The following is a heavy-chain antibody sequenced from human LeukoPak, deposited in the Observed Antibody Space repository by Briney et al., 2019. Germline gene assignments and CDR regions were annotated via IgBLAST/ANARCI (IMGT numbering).Heavy chain of an antibody. Sequence: ASVKVSCKASGYTFTGYYMHWVRQAPGQGLEWMGWINPNSGGTNYAQKFQGRVTMTRDTSISTAYMELSRLRSDDTAVYYCASLPITMVRGVTSDYWGQGTLVTVSS. V-gene: IGHV1-2*02. CDR3: ASLPITMVRGVTSDY. D-gene: IGHD3-10*01. CDR2: INPNSGGT. CDR1: GYTFTGYY. J-gene: IGHJ4*02.